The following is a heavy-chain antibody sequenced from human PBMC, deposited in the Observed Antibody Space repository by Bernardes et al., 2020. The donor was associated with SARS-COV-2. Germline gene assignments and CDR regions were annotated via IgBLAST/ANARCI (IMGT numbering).Heavy chain of an antibody. J-gene: IGHJ6*02. D-gene: IGHD2-8*01. V-gene: IGHV1-18*01. Sequence: ASVKVSCKASGYTFTSYGISWVRQAPVQGLEWMGWISAYNGNTNYAQKLQGRVTMTTETSTSTAYMELRSLRSDDTAVYYCARDFWRHLVLIVYEGYYGMDGWRQVTTVSVS. CDR3: ARDFWRHLVLIVYEGYYGMDG. CDR1: GYTFTSYG. CDR2: ISAYNGNT.